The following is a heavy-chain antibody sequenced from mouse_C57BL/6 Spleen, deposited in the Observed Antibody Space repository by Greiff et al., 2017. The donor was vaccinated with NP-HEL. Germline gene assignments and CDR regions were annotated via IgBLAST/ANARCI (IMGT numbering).Heavy chain of an antibody. D-gene: IGHD1-1*01. V-gene: IGHV1-69*01. CDR1: GYTFTSYW. CDR3: ARGYGSSYNWYFDV. Sequence: QVQLQQPGAELVMPGASVKLSCKASGYTFTSYWMHWVKQRPGQGLEWIGEIDPSDSYTTYNQKFKGKSTLTVDKSSSTAYMQLSSLTSEDSAVYYCARGYGSSYNWYFDVWGTGTTVTVSS. CDR2: IDPSDSYT. J-gene: IGHJ1*03.